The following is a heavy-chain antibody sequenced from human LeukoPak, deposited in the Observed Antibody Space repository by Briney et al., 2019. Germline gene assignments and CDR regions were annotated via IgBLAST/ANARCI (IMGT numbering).Heavy chain of an antibody. CDR2: ISYDGSNK. V-gene: IGHV3-30-3*01. Sequence: GGSLRLSCAASGFTFSSYAMHWVRQASGKGLEWVAVISYDGSNKYSADSLKGRSTISRDNSKNTLYLQMNSWRAEDTAVYSSARERTAYCGKHFGYWGQGTLVTVSS. CDR1: GFTFSSYA. D-gene: IGHD1-14*01. CDR3: ARERTAYCGKHFGY. J-gene: IGHJ4*02.